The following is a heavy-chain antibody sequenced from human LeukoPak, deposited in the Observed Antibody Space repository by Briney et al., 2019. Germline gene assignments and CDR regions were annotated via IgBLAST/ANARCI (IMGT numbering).Heavy chain of an antibody. CDR3: ARCNFYGSGNYVRVYSPDY. CDR2: VSVYNGHT. J-gene: IGHJ4*02. Sequence: ASVKVSCKASGFTFNSYGISWVRQAPEQGLEWMGWVSVYNGHTNYVQNLQDRVSMTTDTSTSTAYMELRSLRSDDTAVYFCARCNFYGSGNYVRVYSPDYWGQGTLVTVSS. V-gene: IGHV1-18*01. D-gene: IGHD3-10*01. CDR1: GFTFNSYG.